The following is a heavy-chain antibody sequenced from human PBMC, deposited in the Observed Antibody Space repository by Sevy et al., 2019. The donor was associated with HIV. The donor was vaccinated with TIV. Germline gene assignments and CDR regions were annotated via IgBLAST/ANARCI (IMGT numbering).Heavy chain of an antibody. CDR3: AKVAAVARGYFDY. Sequence: GGSLRLSCEASGFTFSSYAMSWVRQAPGKGLEWVSSISGSGAGTDYADSVKGRFTTSRDNPKNTMYLQLNSLRAEDTAIYYCAKVAAVARGYFDYWGQGTLVTVSS. CDR1: GFTFSSYA. CDR2: ISGSGAGT. V-gene: IGHV3-23*01. D-gene: IGHD6-19*01. J-gene: IGHJ4*02.